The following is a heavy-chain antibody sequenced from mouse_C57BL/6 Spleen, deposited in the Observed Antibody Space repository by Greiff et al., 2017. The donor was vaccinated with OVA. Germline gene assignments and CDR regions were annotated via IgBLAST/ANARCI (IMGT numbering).Heavy chain of an antibody. D-gene: IGHD4-1*01. CDR2: INPSNGGT. CDR3: ARGLGRPLYWYFDV. CDR1: GYTFTSYW. J-gene: IGHJ1*03. V-gene: IGHV1-53*01. Sequence: VQLQQSGTELVKPGASVKLSCKASGYTFTSYWMHWVKQRPGQGLEWIGNINPSNGGTNYNEKFKSKATLTVDKSSSTAYMQLSSLTSEDSAVYYGARGLGRPLYWYFDVWGTGTTVTVSS.